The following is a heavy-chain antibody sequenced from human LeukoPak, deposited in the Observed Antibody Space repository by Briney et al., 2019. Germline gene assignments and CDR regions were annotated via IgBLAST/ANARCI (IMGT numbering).Heavy chain of an antibody. V-gene: IGHV4-39*01. CDR2: IFYSGST. J-gene: IGHJ4*02. D-gene: IGHD6-25*01. Sequence: KPSETLSLTCTVSGGSVSGGTYYWGWIRQPPGKGLEWIGNIFYSGSTYYNPSLKSRVTISVDTSKNQFSLKLSSVTAADTAVYYCARLAWGSGGSGSFDYWGQGTLVTVSS. CDR3: ARLAWGSGGSGSFDY. CDR1: GGSVSGGTYY.